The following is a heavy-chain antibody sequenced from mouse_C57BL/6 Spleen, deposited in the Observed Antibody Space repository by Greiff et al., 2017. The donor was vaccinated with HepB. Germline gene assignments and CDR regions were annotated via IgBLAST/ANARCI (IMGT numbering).Heavy chain of an antibody. CDR2: IYPGDGDT. CDR3: ARLGRGDYFDY. V-gene: IGHV1-82*01. CDR1: GYAFSSSW. J-gene: IGHJ2*01. Sequence: QVQLQQSGPELAKPGASVKISCKASGYAFSSSWMNWVKQRPGKGLEWIGRIYPGDGDTNYNGKFKGKATLTADKSSSTAYMQLSSLTSEDSAVYFCARLGRGDYFDYWGQGTTLTVSS.